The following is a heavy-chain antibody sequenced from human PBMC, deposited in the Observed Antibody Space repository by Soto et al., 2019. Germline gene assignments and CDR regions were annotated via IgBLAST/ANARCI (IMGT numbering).Heavy chain of an antibody. Sequence: EVQLVESGGGLVQPGGSLRLSCTASGFTFSSHDMHWVRQVTGKGLEWVSGIESDGDAKYLASVKGRFSISRENAKNSLHLQMNSLRAEDTAVYYCARGGIEGVTWNWFDTWGQGTIVTVSS. CDR1: GFTFSSHD. CDR3: ARGGIEGVTWNWFDT. CDR2: IESDGDA. D-gene: IGHD3-16*01. J-gene: IGHJ5*02. V-gene: IGHV3-13*01.